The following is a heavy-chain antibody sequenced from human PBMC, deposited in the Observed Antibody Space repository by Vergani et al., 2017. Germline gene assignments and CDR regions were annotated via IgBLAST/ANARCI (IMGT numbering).Heavy chain of an antibody. CDR3: ATALGYSYGSLVY. V-gene: IGHV4-4*02. CDR1: GGSISSSNW. D-gene: IGHD5-18*01. Sequence: QVQLQESGPGLVKPSGTLSLTCAVSGGSISSSNWWSWVRQPPGKGLEWIGYIYYSGSTYYNPSLKSRVTISVDTSKNQFSLKLSSVTAADTAVYYCATALGYSYGSLVYWGQGTLVTVSS. CDR2: IYYSGST. J-gene: IGHJ4*02.